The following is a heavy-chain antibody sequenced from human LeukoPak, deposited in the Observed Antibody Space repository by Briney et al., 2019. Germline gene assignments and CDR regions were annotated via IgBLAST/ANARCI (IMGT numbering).Heavy chain of an antibody. CDR3: ARVKPSIFGVVISPYYFDY. CDR1: GFTFSSYW. V-gene: IGHV3-74*01. D-gene: IGHD3-3*01. Sequence: PGGSLRLSCAGSGFTFSSYWMHWVRQAPGKGLVWVSHINTDGSSTSYADSVKGRFTISRDNAKDTLYLQMNSLRAEDTAVYYCARVKPSIFGVVISPYYFDYWGQGTLVPVSS. CDR2: INTDGSST. J-gene: IGHJ4*02.